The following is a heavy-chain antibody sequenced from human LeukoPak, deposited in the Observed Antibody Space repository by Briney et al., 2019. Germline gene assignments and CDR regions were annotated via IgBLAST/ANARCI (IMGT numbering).Heavy chain of an antibody. CDR1: GFTFSSYA. D-gene: IGHD5-18*01. V-gene: IGHV3-23*01. J-gene: IGHJ6*03. CDR3: AKEGGYSIYYYYYYMDV. CDR2: ISGGSGNT. Sequence: GGSLRLSCAASGFTFSSYAMSWVRQAPGKGLEWVSAISGGSGNTHYADSVKGRFTTSRDNSKNTLYLQMNSLRAEDTAVYYCAKEGGYSIYYYYYYMDVWGKGTTVTVSS.